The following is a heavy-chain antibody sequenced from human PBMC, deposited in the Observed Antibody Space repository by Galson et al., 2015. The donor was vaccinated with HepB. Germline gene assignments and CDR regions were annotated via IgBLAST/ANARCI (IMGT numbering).Heavy chain of an antibody. D-gene: IGHD3-3*01. CDR1: GFTFNASW. V-gene: IGHV3-74*01. CDR2: SNSDGTSA. Sequence: SLRHSCAASGFTFNASWMYWVRQAPGKGLVCVSRSNSDGTSAVYADSVKGRFTISRDNAKNTLYLQMNSLRAEDTAVYYCARSASLDYWGQGTLVPVSS. J-gene: IGHJ4*02. CDR3: ARSASLDY.